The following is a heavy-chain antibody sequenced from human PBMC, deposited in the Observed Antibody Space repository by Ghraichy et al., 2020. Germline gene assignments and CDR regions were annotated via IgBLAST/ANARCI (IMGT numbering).Heavy chain of an antibody. V-gene: IGHV4-4*07. D-gene: IGHD2-21*02. Sequence: SETLSLTCTVSGGSISSYYWSWIRQPAGKGLEWIGRIYTSGSTNYNPSLKSRVTMSVDTSKNQFSLKLSSVTAADTAVYYCARESLAYCGGDCYSAYYYYYGMDVWGQGTTVTVSS. CDR2: IYTSGST. CDR1: GGSISSYY. J-gene: IGHJ6*02. CDR3: ARESLAYCGGDCYSAYYYYYGMDV.